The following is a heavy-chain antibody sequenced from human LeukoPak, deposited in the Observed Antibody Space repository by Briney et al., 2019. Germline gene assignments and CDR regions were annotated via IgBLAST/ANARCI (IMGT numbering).Heavy chain of an antibody. Sequence: RRSLRLSCAASGFPFNTYVMHWVRQAPGKGLEWVAIIRSDGSDKYYADSVKGRFSISRDNSKNTLYLQLNSLRAEDTAVYYCARSYGDATFDYWGQGTLVTVSS. CDR1: GFPFNTYV. CDR3: ARSYGDATFDY. J-gene: IGHJ4*02. D-gene: IGHD4-17*01. V-gene: IGHV3-33*01. CDR2: IRSDGSDK.